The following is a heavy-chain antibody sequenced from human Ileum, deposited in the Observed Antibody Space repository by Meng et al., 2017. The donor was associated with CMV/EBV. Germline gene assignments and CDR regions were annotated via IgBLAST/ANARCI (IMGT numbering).Heavy chain of an antibody. Sequence: SVKVSCKASGGTFSSYAISWVRQAPGQGLEWMGGIIPILGIANYAQKFQGRVTITTDESTSTAYMELSSLRSEDTAVYYCARGYDFWSGYRDAFDIWGQGTMVTVSS. CDR1: GGTFSSYA. J-gene: IGHJ3*02. CDR3: ARGYDFWSGYRDAFDI. D-gene: IGHD3-3*01. V-gene: IGHV1-69*10. CDR2: IIPILGIA.